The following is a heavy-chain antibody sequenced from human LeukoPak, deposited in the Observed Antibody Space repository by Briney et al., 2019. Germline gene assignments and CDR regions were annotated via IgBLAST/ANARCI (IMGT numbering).Heavy chain of an antibody. D-gene: IGHD3-22*01. CDR2: ISNSGVNT. Sequence: GGSLRLSCEASGFTFRSYAMSWVRQAPGKGLEWVSLISNSGVNTYYANSVKGRFTISRDNSKNTLYLQMNSLRDEDTAIYYCAKGSSDSWYSALEYWGQGTLVTVSS. CDR3: AKGSSDSWYSALEY. V-gene: IGHV3-23*01. CDR1: GFTFRSYA. J-gene: IGHJ4*02.